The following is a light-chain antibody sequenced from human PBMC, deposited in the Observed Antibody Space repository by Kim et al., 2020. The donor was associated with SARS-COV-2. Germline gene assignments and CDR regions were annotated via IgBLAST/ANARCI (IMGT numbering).Light chain of an antibody. J-gene: IGKJ3*01. V-gene: IGKV1-39*01. CDR2: AAS. Sequence: DIQMTQSPSSLSASVGDRVTITCRTSQSISSHLNWYHQKPGRAPKLLISAASTLQGGVPSRFSGSGSETDFTLTISSLQPEDFATYCCQQSYITPFTFGPETKVDIK. CDR1: QSISSH. CDR3: QQSYITPFT.